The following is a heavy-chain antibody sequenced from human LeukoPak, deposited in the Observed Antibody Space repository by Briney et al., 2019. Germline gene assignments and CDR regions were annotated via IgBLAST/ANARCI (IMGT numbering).Heavy chain of an antibody. D-gene: IGHD2-2*01. V-gene: IGHV3-53*01. CDR1: GFTVSSNY. J-gene: IGHJ3*02. CDR3: ASTTMPHGIDAFDI. CDR2: IYSGGST. Sequence: PGGSLRLSCAASGFTVSSNYMSWVRQAPGKGLEWVSVIYSGGSTYYADSVKGRFTISRDNSKNTLYLQMNSLRAEDTAVYYCASTTMPHGIDAFDIWGQGTMVTVSS.